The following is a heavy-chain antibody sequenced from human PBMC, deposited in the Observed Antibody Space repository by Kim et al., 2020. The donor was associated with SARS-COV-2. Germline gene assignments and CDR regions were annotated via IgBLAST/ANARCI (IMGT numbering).Heavy chain of an antibody. J-gene: IGHJ6*02. V-gene: IGHV4-34*01. CDR3: ARGRMYNRNPSTHYYYGMDV. CDR1: GGSFSGYY. CDR2: INHSGST. D-gene: IGHD1-20*01. Sequence: SETLSLTCAVYGGSFSGYYWSWIRQPPGKGLEWIGEINHSGSTNYNPSLKSRVTISVDTSKNQFSLKLSSVTAADTAVYYCARGRMYNRNPSTHYYYGMDVWGQGTTVTVSS.